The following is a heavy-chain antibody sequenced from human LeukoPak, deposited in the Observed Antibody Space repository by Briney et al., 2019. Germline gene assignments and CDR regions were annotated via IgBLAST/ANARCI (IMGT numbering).Heavy chain of an antibody. D-gene: IGHD3-22*01. CDR1: GGSISSGSYY. V-gene: IGHV4-61*02. CDR2: IYTSGST. J-gene: IGHJ4*02. Sequence: PSETLSLTCTVSGGSISSGSYYWSWIRQPAGKGLEWIGRIYTSGSTNYNPSLKSRVTISVDTSKNQFSLKLGSVTAADTAVYYCARDYDSSGYHLLGYWGQGTLVTVSS. CDR3: ARDYDSSGYHLLGY.